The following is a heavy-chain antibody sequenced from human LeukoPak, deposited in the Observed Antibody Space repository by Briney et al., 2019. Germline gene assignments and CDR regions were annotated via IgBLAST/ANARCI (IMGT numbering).Heavy chain of an antibody. J-gene: IGHJ4*02. D-gene: IGHD1-26*01. CDR1: GGSISSYY. V-gene: IGHV4-59*01. Sequence: SETLSLTCTVSGGSISSYYWSWIRQPPGKGLVWIGYIYYSGSTNYNPSLKSRVTISVDTSKNQFSLKLSSVTAADTAVYYCARGGSYYTHFDYWGQGTLVTVSS. CDR2: IYYSGST. CDR3: ARGGSYYTHFDY.